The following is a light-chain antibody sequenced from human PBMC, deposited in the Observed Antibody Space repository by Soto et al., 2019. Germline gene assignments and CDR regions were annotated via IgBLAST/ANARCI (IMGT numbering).Light chain of an antibody. Sequence: EIMMTQSPATLSVSPGERATLSCRASQSVGNNVAWYQQKPGQAPRLLIYYASTRATGIPARFSGSGSGAEFTLTINSLQSEDFARYYCQQYNNWPPITFGQGTRLEI. V-gene: IGKV3-15*01. CDR3: QQYNNWPPIT. J-gene: IGKJ5*01. CDR1: QSVGNN. CDR2: YAS.